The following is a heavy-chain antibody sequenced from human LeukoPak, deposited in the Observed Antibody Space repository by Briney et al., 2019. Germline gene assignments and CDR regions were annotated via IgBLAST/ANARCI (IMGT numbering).Heavy chain of an antibody. CDR1: GGTFSSYA. D-gene: IGHD1-7*01. Sequence: ASVKVSCKASGGTFSSYAISWVRQAPGQGLEWMGRIIPIFGTANYAQKFQGRVTITTDESPSTAYMELSSLRSEDTAVYYSARVASDWNYDPDAFDIWGQGTMVTVSS. CDR3: ARVASDWNYDPDAFDI. CDR2: IIPIFGTA. J-gene: IGHJ3*02. V-gene: IGHV1-69*05.